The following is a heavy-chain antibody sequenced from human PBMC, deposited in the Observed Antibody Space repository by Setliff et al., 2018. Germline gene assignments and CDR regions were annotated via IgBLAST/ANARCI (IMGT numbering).Heavy chain of an antibody. Sequence: TSETLSLTCTVSDVSISGYYWSWIRQPPGKGLEWIGYIHYSGSANQNPSLKSRVTISVDTSKNQFSLKMSSMTAADTAVYYCARFLNPRDGYQNSPGFDFWGQGTLVTVSS. CDR1: DVSISGYY. J-gene: IGHJ4*02. V-gene: IGHV4-59*01. CDR2: IHYSGSA. D-gene: IGHD5-12*01. CDR3: ARFLNPRDGYQNSPGFDF.